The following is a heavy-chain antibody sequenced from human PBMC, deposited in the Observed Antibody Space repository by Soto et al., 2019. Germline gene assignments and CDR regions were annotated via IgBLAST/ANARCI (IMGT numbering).Heavy chain of an antibody. D-gene: IGHD3-10*01. V-gene: IGHV1-69*01. Sequence: QVQLVQSGAEVKKPGSSVKVSCKASGGTFSSYAISWVRQAPGQGLEWMGGIIPIFGTANYAQKFQGRVTITADESHETAYMELGSLETEDTAVYYCAKEKGDYFGLGGYPLFDYWGQGTLVTVSS. CDR1: GGTFSSYA. CDR2: IIPIFGTA. J-gene: IGHJ4*01. CDR3: AKEKGDYFGLGGYPLFDY.